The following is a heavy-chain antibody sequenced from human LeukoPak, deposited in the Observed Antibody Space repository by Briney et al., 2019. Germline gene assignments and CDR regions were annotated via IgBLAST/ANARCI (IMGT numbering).Heavy chain of an antibody. Sequence: SVKVSCKASGGTFSSYAISWVRQAPGQGLEWMGGIIPIFGTANYAQKFQGRVTITADESTSTAYMELSSLRSEDAAVYYCARGVVPAAMMGGLDYWGQGTLVTVSS. V-gene: IGHV1-69*13. D-gene: IGHD2-2*01. CDR2: IIPIFGTA. J-gene: IGHJ4*02. CDR3: ARGVVPAAMMGGLDY. CDR1: GGTFSSYA.